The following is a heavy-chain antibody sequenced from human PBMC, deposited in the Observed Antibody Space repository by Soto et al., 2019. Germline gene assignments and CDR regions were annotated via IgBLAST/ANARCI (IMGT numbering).Heavy chain of an antibody. CDR2: LNPGSGDT. D-gene: IGHD3-16*01. J-gene: IGHJ5*02. V-gene: IGHV1-8*01. CDR1: GYTFTNYD. Sequence: QVQLVQSGAEIRKPGASVRVSCKASGYTFTNYDVNWVRQVPGQGLEWMGWLNPGSGDTGYAQKFQGRVTMTRNTSIGTVYMELSSLRSGDTAIYYCARMASFGTLNWFDPWGQGTLVTVSS. CDR3: ARMASFGTLNWFDP.